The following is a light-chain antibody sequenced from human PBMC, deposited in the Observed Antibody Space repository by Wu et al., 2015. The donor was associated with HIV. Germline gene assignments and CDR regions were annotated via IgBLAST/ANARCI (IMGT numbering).Light chain of an antibody. Sequence: IQMTQSPSSLSASVGDAVIITCRASQSVTRYLNWYQQKPGKAPNLLISVTSNLQSGVPSRFTGSGSGTDFTLSISSLQPEDFATYYCQQSYKTPWTFGQGTKVEVK. CDR2: VTS. J-gene: IGKJ1*01. CDR3: QQSYKTPWT. V-gene: IGKV1-39*01. CDR1: QSVTRY.